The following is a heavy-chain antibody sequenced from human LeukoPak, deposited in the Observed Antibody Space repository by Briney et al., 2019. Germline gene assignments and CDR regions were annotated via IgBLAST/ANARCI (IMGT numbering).Heavy chain of an antibody. V-gene: IGHV3-23*01. Sequence: GGSLRLSCVASEFTFTSYSMSWVRQAPGKGLEWVSGISSRGGSTYYADSVKGRFTISRDNSKNTLYLQMNSLRAEDTAVYYCAKEGLAAAGTDYWGQGTLVTVSS. J-gene: IGHJ4*02. CDR2: ISSRGGST. D-gene: IGHD6-13*01. CDR3: AKEGLAAAGTDY. CDR1: EFTFTSYS.